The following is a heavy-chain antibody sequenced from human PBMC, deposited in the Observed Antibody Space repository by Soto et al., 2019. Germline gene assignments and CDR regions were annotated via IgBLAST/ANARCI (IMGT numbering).Heavy chain of an antibody. J-gene: IGHJ5*01. D-gene: IGHD6-19*01. CDR1: GYTFTSYD. V-gene: IGHV1-8*01. CDR3: ARDSGSNQGWFDP. CDR2: MNPNSGNT. Sequence: RASVKVSCKASGYTFTSYDINWVRQATGQGFEYLGWMNPNSGNTGYVKNFQGRVTITMDTSATTAYMELSNLKSEDTAVYYCARDSGSNQGWFDPWGPGTLVTVSS.